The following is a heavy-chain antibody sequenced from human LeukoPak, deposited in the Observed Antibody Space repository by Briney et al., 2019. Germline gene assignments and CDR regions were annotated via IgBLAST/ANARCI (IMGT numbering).Heavy chain of an antibody. CDR2: IIPILGIA. J-gene: IGHJ1*01. D-gene: IGHD2-15*01. V-gene: IGHV1-69*04. CDR3: ARERDRSYCSGGSCYTGKGQYFQH. CDR1: GGTFSSYA. Sequence: ASVKVSCKASGGTFSSYAISWVRQAPGQGLEWMGRIIPILGIANYAQKFQGRVTITADKSTSTAYMELSSLRSEDTAVYYCARERDRSYCSGGSCYTGKGQYFQHWGQGTLVTVSS.